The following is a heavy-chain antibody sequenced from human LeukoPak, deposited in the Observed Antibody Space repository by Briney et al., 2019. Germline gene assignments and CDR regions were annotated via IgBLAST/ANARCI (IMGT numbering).Heavy chain of an antibody. J-gene: IGHJ4*02. D-gene: IGHD1-26*01. V-gene: IGHV3-30*02. CDR1: GFSFGSYG. CDR3: ARGGSGSSELDY. Sequence: PGGSLRLSCAASGFSFGSYGMHWVRQAPGKGLEWVAFIRYDGSNKYYADSVKGRFTISRDNSKNTLYLQMNSLRAEDTAVYYCARGGSGSSELDYWGQGTLVTVSS. CDR2: IRYDGSNK.